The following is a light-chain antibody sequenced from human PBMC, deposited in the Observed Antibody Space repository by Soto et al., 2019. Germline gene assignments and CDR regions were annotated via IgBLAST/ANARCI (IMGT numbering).Light chain of an antibody. Sequence: DIQMTQSPSTVSASVGDRVTITCRASQSISTYLAWYQQKPGKAPNLLIYDASSFEGGVPPRFSGSGSGTEFTLTISSLQPDDFATYYCQHYNSYSEAFGQGTKVE. CDR2: DAS. V-gene: IGKV1-5*01. CDR3: QHYNSYSEA. CDR1: QSISTY. J-gene: IGKJ1*01.